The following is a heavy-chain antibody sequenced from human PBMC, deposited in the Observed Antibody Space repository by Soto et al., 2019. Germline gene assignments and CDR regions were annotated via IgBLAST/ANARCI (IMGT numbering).Heavy chain of an antibody. J-gene: IGHJ6*02. CDR2: MNAKSGDT. CDR3: ARGNPFNYAGFDV. CDR1: GYTFSDFD. V-gene: IGHV1-8*01. Sequence: PSVKVSCKASGYTFSDFDINWLRQAAGQGPEWMGWMNAKSGDTFSAQRLQGKFNMTWDTSLSTAYMEVGSLTSDDAAIYYCARGNPFNYAGFDVWGQGTTVTVS. D-gene: IGHD3-16*01.